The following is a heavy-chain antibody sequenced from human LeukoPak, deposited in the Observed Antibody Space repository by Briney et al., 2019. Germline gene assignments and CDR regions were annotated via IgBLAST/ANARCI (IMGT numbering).Heavy chain of an antibody. V-gene: IGHV3-30*02. Sequence: GRSLRLSCAASGFNFRNSDMHWVRQVPGKGLEWVAFIRYDGSNKYYADSVKGRFTISRDNSKNTLYLQMNSLRAEDTAVYYCAKDVDQYCSSTSCYIPDYWGQGTLVTVSS. CDR2: IRYDGSNK. CDR1: GFNFRNSD. D-gene: IGHD2-2*02. J-gene: IGHJ4*02. CDR3: AKDVDQYCSSTSCYIPDY.